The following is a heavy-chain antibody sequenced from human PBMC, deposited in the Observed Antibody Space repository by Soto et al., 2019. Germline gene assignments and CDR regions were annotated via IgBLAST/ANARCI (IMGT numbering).Heavy chain of an antibody. CDR3: GKGLSIAAIDY. D-gene: IGHD6-13*01. V-gene: IGHV3-9*01. Sequence: EVQLVESGGGLVQPGRSLRLSCTASGFTFDDYALHWVRQAPGKGLEWVSGITWNSDRVDYADSVKGRFTISRDNARNSLYLQINSLRAEDTALYFCGKGLSIAAIDYWGQGTLVTVSS. CDR2: ITWNSDRV. J-gene: IGHJ4*02. CDR1: GFTFDDYA.